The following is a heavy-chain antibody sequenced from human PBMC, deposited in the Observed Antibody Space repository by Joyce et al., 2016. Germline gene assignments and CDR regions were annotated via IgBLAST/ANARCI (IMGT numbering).Heavy chain of an antibody. V-gene: IGHV5-10-1*03. CDR2: IDPSDSNT. Sequence: EVQLVQSGAEVKKPGESLRISCKGSGYSFTSYWISWVRQMPGKGLEWMGRIDPSDSNTSYSPSCQGHVTISADKSISTAFLQWSSLSASDTAIYYCASFGLTAVDSTVGWGRGSLVTVSS. J-gene: IGHJ4*02. CDR1: GYSFTSYW. CDR3: ASFGLTAVDSTVG. D-gene: IGHD6-13*01.